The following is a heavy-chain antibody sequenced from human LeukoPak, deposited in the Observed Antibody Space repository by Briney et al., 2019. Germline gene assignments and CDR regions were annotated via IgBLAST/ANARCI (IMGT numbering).Heavy chain of an antibody. CDR1: GFTVSSNY. Sequence: GGSLRLSRAASGFTVSSNYMSWVRQAPGKGLEWVSVIYSGGSTYYADSVKGRFTISRDNSKNTLYLQMKSLRAEDTAVYYCARDIHVWGSFDYWGQGTLVTVSS. CDR2: IYSGGST. V-gene: IGHV3-66*02. D-gene: IGHD3-16*01. J-gene: IGHJ4*02. CDR3: ARDIHVWGSFDY.